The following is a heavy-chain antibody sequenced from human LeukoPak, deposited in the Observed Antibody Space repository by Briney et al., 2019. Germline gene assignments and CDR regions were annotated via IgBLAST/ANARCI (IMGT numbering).Heavy chain of an antibody. CDR1: GFTFSSYG. D-gene: IGHD3-22*01. Sequence: GGSLRLSCAASGFTFSSYGMSWVRQAPGKGLEWVSVISGSGDSTYYADSVKGRFTISRDNSKNTLYLQMNSLRAEDTAVYYCARHVVAVGFDYWGQGTLVTVSS. V-gene: IGHV3-23*01. CDR3: ARHVVAVGFDY. J-gene: IGHJ4*02. CDR2: ISGSGDST.